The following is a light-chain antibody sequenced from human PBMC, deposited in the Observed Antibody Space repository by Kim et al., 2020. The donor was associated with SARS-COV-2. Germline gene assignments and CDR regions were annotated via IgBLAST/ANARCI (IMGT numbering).Light chain of an antibody. Sequence: VSPGERATLSCRASQSVSSNLAWYQQKPGQAPRLLIYSASTRATGIPARFSGSGSGTEFTLTISSLQSEDFAVYYCQQYHNWPRTFGQGTKVDIK. CDR2: SAS. CDR1: QSVSSN. CDR3: QQYHNWPRT. J-gene: IGKJ1*01. V-gene: IGKV3-15*01.